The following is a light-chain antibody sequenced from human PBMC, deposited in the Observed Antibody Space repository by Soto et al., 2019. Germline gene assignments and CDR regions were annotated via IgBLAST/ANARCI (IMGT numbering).Light chain of an antibody. V-gene: IGKV3-20*01. CDR3: QQYGSSPWT. Sequence: EIVMTQSPATLSLSPGERATLSCRASQSVSSSYLAWYQQKPGQAPRLLIYGASSRATGIPDRFSGSGSETDFTLTISRLEPEDFAVYYCQQYGSSPWTFGQGTKVDIK. J-gene: IGKJ1*01. CDR1: QSVSSSY. CDR2: GAS.